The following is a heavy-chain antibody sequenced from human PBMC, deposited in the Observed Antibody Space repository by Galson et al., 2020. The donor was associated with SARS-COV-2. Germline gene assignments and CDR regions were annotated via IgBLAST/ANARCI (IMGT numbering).Heavy chain of an antibody. CDR2: IYSSGYT. J-gene: IGHJ4*02. CDR1: GFTVSSNY. Sequence: GGSLRLSCAASGFTVSSNYMSWVRQAPGKGLEWVSIIYSSGYTYYADSVKGRFTISRDNSKNTLYLQMNTLRAEDTAVYYCARFSPEGVVFHYWGQGTLVTVSS. V-gene: IGHV3-53*01. CDR3: ARFSPEGVVFHY. D-gene: IGHD3-3*01.